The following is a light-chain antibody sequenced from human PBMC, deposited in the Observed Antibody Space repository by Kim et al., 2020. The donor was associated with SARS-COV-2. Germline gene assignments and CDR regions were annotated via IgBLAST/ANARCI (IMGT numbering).Light chain of an antibody. J-gene: IGKJ2*01. V-gene: IGKV3-15*01. Sequence: TQDPATLSVSLGESATLSCRASQNVDRNLAWYQQRPGQAPRLLVYGASTRAPGVPDRFSGSGSGIDYVLIINNLQSEDFGVYYCQQYNNWPEHTFGQGTKLEIK. CDR3: QQYNNWPEHT. CDR2: GAS. CDR1: QNVDRN.